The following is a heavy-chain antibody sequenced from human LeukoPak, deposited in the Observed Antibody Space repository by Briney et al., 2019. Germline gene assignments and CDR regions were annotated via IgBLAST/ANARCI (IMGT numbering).Heavy chain of an antibody. D-gene: IGHD3-22*01. V-gene: IGHV3-30*19. J-gene: IGHJ4*02. CDR2: ISYDGSNK. CDR3: AKDYYDSSGYLFDY. CDR1: GFTFSSYG. Sequence: GGSLRLSCAASGFTFSSYGMHWVRQAPGKGLEWVAVISYDGSNKYYADSVKGRFTISRDNSKNTLFLQMNSLRAEDTAVYYCAKDYYDSSGYLFDYWGQGTLVTVSS.